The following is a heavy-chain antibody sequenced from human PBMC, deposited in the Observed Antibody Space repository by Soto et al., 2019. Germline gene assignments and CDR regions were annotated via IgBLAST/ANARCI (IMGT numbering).Heavy chain of an antibody. CDR1: GGSISSYY. D-gene: IGHD6-6*01. CDR3: ARVVAARPPWFDP. Sequence: SETLSLTCTVSGGSISSYYWSWIRQPPGKGLEWIGYIYYSGSTNYNPSLKSRVTISVDTSKNQFSLKLSSVTAADTAVYYCARVVAARPPWFDPWGQGTLVTVSS. CDR2: IYYSGST. V-gene: IGHV4-59*01. J-gene: IGHJ5*02.